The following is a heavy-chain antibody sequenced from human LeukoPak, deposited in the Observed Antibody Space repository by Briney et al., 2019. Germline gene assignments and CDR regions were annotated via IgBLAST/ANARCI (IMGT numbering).Heavy chain of an antibody. V-gene: IGHV3-53*01. J-gene: IGHJ4*02. CDR2: VIGSYT. CDR1: GFTVSSNY. CDR3: AKGSSSSRPYYFDS. Sequence: GGSLRLSCAASGFTVSSNYMSWVRQAPGKGLEWVSAVIGSYTYYADSVKGRFTISRDNSKNTLFLEMNSLRAGDTAVYYCAKGSSSSRPYYFDSWGLGTLVIVSS. D-gene: IGHD6-13*01.